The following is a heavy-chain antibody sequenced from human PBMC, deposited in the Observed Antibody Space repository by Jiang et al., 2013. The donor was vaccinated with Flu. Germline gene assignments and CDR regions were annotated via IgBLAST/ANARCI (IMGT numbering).Heavy chain of an antibody. CDR3: ARDYDFWSTGGGLDV. CDR1: GASIGSYY. Sequence: GPGLVKPAETLSLTCTVSGASIGSYYWSWIRQPPGKGLEWIGHVYYSGSTNHNPSLESRVTISVDTSKNQFSLKLTSVTAADMAVYYCARDYDFWSTGGGLDVWGQGTTVTVSS. J-gene: IGHJ6*02. CDR2: VYYSGST. D-gene: IGHD3/OR15-3a*01. V-gene: IGHV4-59*01.